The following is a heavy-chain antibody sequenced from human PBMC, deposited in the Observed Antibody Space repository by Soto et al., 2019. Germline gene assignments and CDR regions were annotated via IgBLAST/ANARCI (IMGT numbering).Heavy chain of an antibody. CDR3: ARESAHYDFWSGYYSGYGMDV. V-gene: IGHV4-34*01. Sequence: SETLSLTCAVYGGSFSGYYWSWIRQPPGKGLEWIGEINHSGSTNYNPSLKSRVTISVDTSKNQSSLKLSSVTAADTAVYYCARESAHYDFWSGYYSGYGMDVWGQGTRVTVSS. CDR1: GGSFSGYY. D-gene: IGHD3-3*01. CDR2: INHSGST. J-gene: IGHJ6*02.